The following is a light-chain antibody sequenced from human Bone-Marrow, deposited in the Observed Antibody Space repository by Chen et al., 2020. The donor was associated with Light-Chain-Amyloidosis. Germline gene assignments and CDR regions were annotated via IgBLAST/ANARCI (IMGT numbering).Light chain of an antibody. CDR3: QQYGTSPLP. J-gene: IGKJ4*01. V-gene: IGKV3-20*01. Sequence: EIVLTQSPGTLSLSPGEGANLSCRASQTISSNYLTWYQQKFGQAPRLLIYGSSSRATGNPDRFTGSGSGTDFTLTINRLEPEDFAMYYCQQYGTSPLPFGGGTKVEIK. CDR2: GSS. CDR1: QTISSNY.